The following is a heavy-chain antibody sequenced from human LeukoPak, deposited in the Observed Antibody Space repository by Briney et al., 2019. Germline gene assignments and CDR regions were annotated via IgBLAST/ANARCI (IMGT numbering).Heavy chain of an antibody. CDR2: IYTSGST. J-gene: IGHJ3*02. V-gene: IGHV4-4*07. CDR3: ARDSTATDAFDI. Sequence: SETLSLTCTVSGGSISSYYWSWIRQPAGKGLEWIGCIYTSGSTNYNPSLKSRVTMSVDTSKNQFSLKLSSVTAADTAVYYCARDSTATDAFDIWGQGTMVTVSS. D-gene: IGHD5-18*01. CDR1: GGSISSYY.